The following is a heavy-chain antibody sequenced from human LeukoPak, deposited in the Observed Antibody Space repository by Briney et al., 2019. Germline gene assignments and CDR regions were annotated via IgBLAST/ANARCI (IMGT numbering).Heavy chain of an antibody. J-gene: IGHJ4*02. CDR3: ARAPFTMIDLYTVHFDY. CDR1: GYTFTSYD. Sequence: GASVKVSCKASGYTFTSYDINWVRQATGQGLEWMGWMNPNSGNTGYAQKFQGRVTITRNTSISTAYMELSSLRSEDTAVYYCARAPFTMIDLYTVHFDYWGQGTLVTVSS. CDR2: MNPNSGNT. V-gene: IGHV1-8*03. D-gene: IGHD3-22*01.